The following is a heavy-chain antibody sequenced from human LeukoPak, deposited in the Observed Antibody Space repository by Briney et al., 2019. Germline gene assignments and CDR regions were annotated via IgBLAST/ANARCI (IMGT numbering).Heavy chain of an antibody. Sequence: PGGSLTLSCTASGLTFNSSGMNWVRQAPGKGLEWVSSITPGSSYIYYADSMKGRFTVSRDNAKNSLYLHMNSLRAEDTAIYYCARGSDEFDIWGQGTTVTVSS. V-gene: IGHV3-21*01. J-gene: IGHJ3*02. CDR1: GLTFNSSG. CDR3: ARGSDEFDI. CDR2: ITPGSSYI.